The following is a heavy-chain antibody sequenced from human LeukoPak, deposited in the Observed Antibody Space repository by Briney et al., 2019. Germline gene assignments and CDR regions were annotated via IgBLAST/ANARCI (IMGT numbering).Heavy chain of an antibody. CDR3: ARNKGSITTVRGVIIVPDSDSWFDP. J-gene: IGHJ5*02. CDR1: GYSFTTLA. V-gene: IGHV1-2*02. CDR2: INPNSGGT. Sequence: ASVKVSCKASGYSFTTLAMNWVRQAPGQGLEWMGWINPNSGGTNYAQKFQGRVTMTRDTSISTAYMELSRLRSDDTAVYYCARNKGSITTVRGVIIVPDSDSWFDPWGQGTLVTVSS. D-gene: IGHD3-10*01.